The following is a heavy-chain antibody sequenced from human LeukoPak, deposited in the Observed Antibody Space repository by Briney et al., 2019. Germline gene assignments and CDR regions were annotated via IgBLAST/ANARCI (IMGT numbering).Heavy chain of an antibody. V-gene: IGHV1-2*02. CDR1: GYTFTGYS. Sequence: ASLKVSCKPSGYTFTGYSVHWVREAPGQGREWMGCIKPNSGDTNYALKFQGRVTMTRDLSLSTAYIELTRLRSDDTAVFSCARGYYDILTGYPPLYYFDYWGQGSLVTVSS. CDR3: ARGYYDILTGYPPLYYFDY. CDR2: IKPNSGDT. D-gene: IGHD3-9*01. J-gene: IGHJ4*02.